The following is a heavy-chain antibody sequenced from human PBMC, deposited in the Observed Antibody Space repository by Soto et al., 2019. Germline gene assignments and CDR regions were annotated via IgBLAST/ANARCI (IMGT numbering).Heavy chain of an antibody. Sequence: EVQLVESGGGLVQPGGSLRLSCAASGFTFSSYWMSWVHQAPGKGLEWVANIKQDGSEKYYVDSVKGRFTISRDNAKNSLYLQMNSLRAEDTAVYYCARDGSGSFADYWGQGTLVTVSS. V-gene: IGHV3-7*04. CDR3: ARDGSGSFADY. CDR2: IKQDGSEK. CDR1: GFTFSSYW. D-gene: IGHD3-10*01. J-gene: IGHJ4*02.